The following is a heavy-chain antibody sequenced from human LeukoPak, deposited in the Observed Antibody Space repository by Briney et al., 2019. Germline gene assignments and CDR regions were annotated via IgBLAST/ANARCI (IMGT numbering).Heavy chain of an antibody. J-gene: IGHJ4*02. CDR1: GGSISSGDYY. CDR3: ARDLGLDSSTSWENDY. CDR2: IYYSGST. V-gene: IGHV4-30-4*08. D-gene: IGHD2-2*01. Sequence: PSETLSLTCTVSGGSISSGDYYWSWIRQPPGKGLEWIGYIYYSGSTYYNPSLKSRVTISVDTPKNQFSLKLSSVTAADTAVYYCARDLGLDSSTSWENDYWGQGTLVTVSS.